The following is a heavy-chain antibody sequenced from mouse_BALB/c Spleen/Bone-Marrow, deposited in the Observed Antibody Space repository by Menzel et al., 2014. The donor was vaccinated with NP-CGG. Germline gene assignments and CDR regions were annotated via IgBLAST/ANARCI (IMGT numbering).Heavy chain of an antibody. CDR2: INPNNGGT. CDR1: GYTFTEYT. Sequence: EVQLQESGPELVKPGASVKISCKTSGYTFTEYTMHWVKQSLGKSLEWIGGINPNNGGTSYNQKFKGKATLTVDKSSSTAYMELRSLTFEDSAVYYCARWEYRYDGMDYWGQGTSVTVSS. D-gene: IGHD2-14*01. J-gene: IGHJ4*01. V-gene: IGHV1-18*01. CDR3: ARWEYRYDGMDY.